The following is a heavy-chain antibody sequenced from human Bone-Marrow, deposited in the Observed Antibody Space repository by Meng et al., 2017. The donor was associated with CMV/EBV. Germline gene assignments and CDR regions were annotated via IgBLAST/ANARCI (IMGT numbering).Heavy chain of an antibody. V-gene: IGHV1-8*01. Sequence: ASVKVSCKASGYTFTSYDINWVRQATGQGLEWMGWMNAHSGGTAYAHKFQGRVTMTRNTSITTAYMELSSLRSEDTAVYYCARYCSSTSCYDYWGQGTLVTVSS. J-gene: IGHJ4*02. D-gene: IGHD2-2*01. CDR1: GYTFTSYD. CDR2: MNAHSGGT. CDR3: ARYCSSTSCYDY.